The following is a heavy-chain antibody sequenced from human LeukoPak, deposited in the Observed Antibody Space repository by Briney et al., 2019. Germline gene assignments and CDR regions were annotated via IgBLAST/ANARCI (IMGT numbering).Heavy chain of an antibody. CDR2: IYYSGST. J-gene: IGHJ3*02. V-gene: IGHV4-59*01. D-gene: IGHD3-22*01. CDR3: ARDHVYYDSSGYHDRDAFDI. CDR1: GGSISSYY. Sequence: SETLSLTCTVSGGSISSYYWSWIRQPPGKGLEWIGNIYYSGSTNYNPSLKSRVTISVDTSKNQFSLKLSSVTAADTAVYYCARDHVYYDSSGYHDRDAFDIWGQGTMVTVSS.